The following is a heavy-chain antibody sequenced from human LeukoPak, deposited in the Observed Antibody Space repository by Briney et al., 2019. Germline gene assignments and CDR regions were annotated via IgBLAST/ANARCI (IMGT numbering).Heavy chain of an antibody. CDR2: INHSGST. Sequence: PSETLSLTRALYGGSFSGYYWSWIRQPPGKGLEWIGEINHSGSTNYNPSLKSRVTMSVDTSKNQFSLKLSSVTAADTAVYYCARQPMTTVVPASLYFDLWGRGTLVTVSS. CDR1: GGSFSGYY. D-gene: IGHD4-23*01. CDR3: ARQPMTTVVPASLYFDL. J-gene: IGHJ2*01. V-gene: IGHV4-34*01.